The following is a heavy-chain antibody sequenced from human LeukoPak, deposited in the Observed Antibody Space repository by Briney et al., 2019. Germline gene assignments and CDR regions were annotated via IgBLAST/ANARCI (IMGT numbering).Heavy chain of an antibody. Sequence: SETLSLTCAVYGGSFSGYYCSSIRQPPGKGLEWIGEINHSGSTNYNPSLKSRVTISVDTSKNQFSLKLSSVTAADTAVYYCARVGQRAQPYFSISSSRSFDPWGQGTLVTVSS. CDR1: GGSFSGYY. J-gene: IGHJ5*02. V-gene: IGHV4-34*01. CDR2: INHSGST. D-gene: IGHD6-6*01. CDR3: ARVGQRAQPYFSISSSRSFDP.